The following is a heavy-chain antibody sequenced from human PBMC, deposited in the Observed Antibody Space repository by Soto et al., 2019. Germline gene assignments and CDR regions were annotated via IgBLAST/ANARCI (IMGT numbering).Heavy chain of an antibody. D-gene: IGHD3-10*01. CDR2: IIPIFGTA. J-gene: IGHJ4*02. V-gene: IGHV1-69*12. CDR1: GGTFSSYA. Sequence: QVQLVQSGAEVKKPGSSVKVSCKASGGTFSSYAISWVRQAPGQGLEWMGGIIPIFGTANYAQKFQGSVTITAYETTSTAYMELSSLRSEDTGMYYCASESDFYGSEGGWVYFAYWGRRTLVTVSS. CDR3: ASESDFYGSEGGWVYFAY.